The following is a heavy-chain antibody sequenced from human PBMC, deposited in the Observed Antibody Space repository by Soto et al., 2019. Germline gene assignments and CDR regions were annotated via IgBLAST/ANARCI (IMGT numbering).Heavy chain of an antibody. V-gene: IGHV3-23*01. D-gene: IGHD1-1*01. Sequence: EVQLLESGGGLVQPGGSLRLSCAASGFTFSTYAMNWVRQAPGNGLEWVSAISGSGGSIHYADSMKGRFTISRDNSKHTLYLQMNSLRDEDTAVYHCVKGYWKGDVWGQGTTVTVSS. CDR3: VKGYWKGDV. CDR1: GFTFSTYA. CDR2: ISGSGGSI. J-gene: IGHJ6*02.